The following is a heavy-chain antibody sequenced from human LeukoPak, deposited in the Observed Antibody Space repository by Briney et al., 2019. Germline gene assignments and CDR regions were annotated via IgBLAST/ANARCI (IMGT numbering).Heavy chain of an antibody. CDR1: GFTFSRSA. Sequence: GGSLRLSCAASGFTFSRSAMTWVRQGSGTGLEFVASIIYSGGATYYADSVKGRFTISRDNSKNTLYLQMNSLRAEDTALYYCAKDGLYYDGSEHVYYFDSWGQGTLVTVSS. J-gene: IGHJ4*02. CDR2: IIYSGGAT. D-gene: IGHD3-22*01. V-gene: IGHV3-23*01. CDR3: AKDGLYYDGSEHVYYFDS.